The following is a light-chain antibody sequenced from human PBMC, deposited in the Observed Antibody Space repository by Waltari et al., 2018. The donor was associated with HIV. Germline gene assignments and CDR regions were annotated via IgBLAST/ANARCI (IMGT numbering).Light chain of an antibody. V-gene: IGLV1-44*01. CDR1: SPNIGRNT. CDR3: GVWDDSLNGQV. Sequence: QSVLTQPPSASGPPGQRVTISCSGSSPNIGRNTVTWYQQLPGTAPKLLIYTNNQRPSWVPDRFSGSKSGTSASLAISGLHSDDEAHYYCGVWDDSLNGQVFGGGTKLTVL. J-gene: IGLJ2*01. CDR2: TNN.